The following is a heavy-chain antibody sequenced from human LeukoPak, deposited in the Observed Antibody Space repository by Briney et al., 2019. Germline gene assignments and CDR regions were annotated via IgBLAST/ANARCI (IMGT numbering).Heavy chain of an antibody. V-gene: IGHV3-30*18. CDR1: GFTFSSYG. CDR2: ISYDGSNK. J-gene: IGHJ6*02. Sequence: GGSLRLSCAASGFTFSSYGMHWVRQAPGKGLEWVAVISYDGSNKYYADSVKGRFTISRDNSKNTLYLQMNSLRAEDTAVYYCAKGTYYYGSGNPDGYYYGMDVWGQGTTVTVSS. D-gene: IGHD3-10*01. CDR3: AKGTYYYGSGNPDGYYYGMDV.